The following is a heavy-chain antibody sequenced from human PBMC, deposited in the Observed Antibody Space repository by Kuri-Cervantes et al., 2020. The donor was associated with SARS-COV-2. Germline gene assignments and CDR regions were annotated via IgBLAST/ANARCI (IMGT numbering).Heavy chain of an antibody. V-gene: IGHV4-39*07. CDR1: GASVSSSNYF. J-gene: IGHJ1*01. CDR2: IYYSGST. Sequence: SETLSLTCTVSGASVSSSNYFWGWVRQPPGKGLEWIGSIYYSGSTNYNPSLKSRVTISVDTSKNQFSLKLSSVTAADTAVYYCARGIEVVPAAKGYFQHWGQGTLVTVSS. D-gene: IGHD2-2*01. CDR3: ARGIEVVPAAKGYFQH.